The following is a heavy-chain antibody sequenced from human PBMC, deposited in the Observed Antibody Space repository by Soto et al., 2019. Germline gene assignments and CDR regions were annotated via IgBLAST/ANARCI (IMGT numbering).Heavy chain of an antibody. D-gene: IGHD3-16*01. V-gene: IGHV4-31*03. J-gene: IGHJ5*02. CDR1: GGSISSGGYY. Sequence: QVQLQESGPGLVKPSQILSLTCTVSGGSISSGGYYWSWIRQHPGKGLEWIGYIYYSGSTYYNPYLKSRVTISVDTSKNQFSLKLSSVTAADTAVYYCARSHSPGGYNWFDPWGQGTLVTVSS. CDR3: ARSHSPGGYNWFDP. CDR2: IYYSGST.